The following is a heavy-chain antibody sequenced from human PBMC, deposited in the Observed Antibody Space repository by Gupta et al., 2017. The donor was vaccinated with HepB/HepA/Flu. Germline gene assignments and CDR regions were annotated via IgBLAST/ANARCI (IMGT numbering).Heavy chain of an antibody. J-gene: IGHJ1*01. CDR3: ARGIAAATLGADEYFKH. CDR1: GGSSISST. Sequence: VQMSAIPTGGSSISSTSSWSRQGLGQGLEWMGGIIPIFGTANYAQKFQGRVTITADKSTSTAYMELSSLRSEDTAVYYCARGIAAATLGADEYFKHWGQGTLVTVSS. CDR2: IIPIFGTA. V-gene: IGHV1-69*06. D-gene: IGHD6-13*01.